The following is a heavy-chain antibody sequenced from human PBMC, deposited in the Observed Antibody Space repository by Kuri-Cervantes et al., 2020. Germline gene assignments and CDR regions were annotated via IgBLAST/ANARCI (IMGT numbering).Heavy chain of an antibody. CDR3: ALLWFGELSANYSMDV. CDR1: GFTFSSYW. Sequence: LSLTCAASGFTFSSYWMSWVRQAPGKGLEWVANIKQDGSEKYYVDSVKGRFTISRDNAKNSLYLQMNSLRAEDTAVYYCALLWFGELSANYSMDVWGQGTTVTVSS. J-gene: IGHJ6*02. CDR2: IKQDGSEK. D-gene: IGHD3-10*01. V-gene: IGHV3-7*01.